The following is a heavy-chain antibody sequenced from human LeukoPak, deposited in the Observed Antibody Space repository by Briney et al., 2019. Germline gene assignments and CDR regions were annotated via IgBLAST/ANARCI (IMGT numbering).Heavy chain of an antibody. Sequence: GESLKISCKGSGYRFTNYWIGWVRQMPGKGLEWMGLIYPDDSDTRYSPSFQGQVTISADKSISTAYLQWSSLKASDTAMYYCAIGGDSTTSCYRCFDYWGQGTLVTASS. D-gene: IGHD2-2*02. CDR3: AIGGDSTTSCYRCFDY. CDR2: IYPDDSDT. CDR1: GYRFTNYW. V-gene: IGHV5-51*01. J-gene: IGHJ4*02.